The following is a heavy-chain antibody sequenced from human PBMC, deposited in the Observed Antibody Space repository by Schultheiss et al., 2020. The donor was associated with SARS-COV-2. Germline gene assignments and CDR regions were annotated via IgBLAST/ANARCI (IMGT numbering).Heavy chain of an antibody. D-gene: IGHD4-17*01. CDR2: ISGSGGST. CDR1: GFTFSSYW. CDR3: ARPTYGDYVPYYYYYMDV. J-gene: IGHJ6*03. Sequence: GGSLRLSCAASGFTFSSYWMSWVRQAPGKGLEWVSAISGSGGSTYYADSVKGRFTISRDNAKNSLYLQMNSLRAEDTAVYYCARPTYGDYVPYYYYYMDVWGKGTTVTVSS. V-gene: IGHV3-23*01.